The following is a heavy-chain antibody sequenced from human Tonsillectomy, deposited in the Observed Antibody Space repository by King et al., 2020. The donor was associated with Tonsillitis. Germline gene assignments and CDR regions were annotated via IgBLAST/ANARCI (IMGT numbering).Heavy chain of an antibody. V-gene: IGHV3-30-3*01. J-gene: IGHJ4*02. CDR3: ARGSRRLDY. CDR2: ISGDGTNE. Sequence: VQLVESGGGLVQPGRSLRLSCAASGFSFSDFSMHWVRQAPGKGLEWVAVISGDGTNENYADSVKGRFTISRDNSKNTLVLQMNSLRGEDTAVYYCARGSRRLDYWGQGTLVTVSS. CDR1: GFSFSDFS.